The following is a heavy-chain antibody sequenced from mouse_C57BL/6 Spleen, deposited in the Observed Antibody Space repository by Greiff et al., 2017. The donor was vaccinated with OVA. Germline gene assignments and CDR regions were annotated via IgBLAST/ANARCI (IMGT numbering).Heavy chain of an antibody. CDR1: GYTFTSYW. Sequence: QVQLQQPGAELVMPGASVKLSCKASGYTFTSYWMHWVKQRPGQGLEWIGEIDPSDSYTNYNQKFKGKSTLTVDKSSSTAYMQLSSLTSEDSAVYYCARGGITTVGDAMDYWGQGTSVTVSS. D-gene: IGHD1-1*01. CDR3: ARGGITTVGDAMDY. V-gene: IGHV1-69*01. CDR2: IDPSDSYT. J-gene: IGHJ4*01.